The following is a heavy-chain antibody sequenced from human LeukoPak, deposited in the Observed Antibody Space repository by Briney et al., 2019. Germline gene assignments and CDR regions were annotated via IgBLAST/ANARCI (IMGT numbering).Heavy chain of an antibody. CDR2: INHSGST. J-gene: IGHJ4*02. CDR1: GGSFSGYY. D-gene: IGHD1-7*01. V-gene: IGHV4-34*01. CDR3: ARVAGGNWNYDQIKAIDY. Sequence: SETLSLTCTVYGGSFSGYYWSWIRQPPGKGLEWIGEINHSGSTNYSPSLKSRVTISVDTSKNQFSLKLSSVTAADTAVYYCARVAGGNWNYDQIKAIDYWGQGTLVTVSS.